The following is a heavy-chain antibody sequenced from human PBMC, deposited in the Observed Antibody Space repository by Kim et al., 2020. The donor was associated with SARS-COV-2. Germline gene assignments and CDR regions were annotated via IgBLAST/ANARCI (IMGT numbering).Heavy chain of an antibody. V-gene: IGHV4-39*01. D-gene: IGHD3-22*01. J-gene: IGHJ3*02. Sequence: SETLSLTCTVSGGSISSSSYYWGWIRQPPGKGLEWIGSIYYSGSTYYNPSLKSRVTISVDTSKNQFSLKLSSVTAADTAVYYCARQWLLPSLMTPDAFDIWGQGTMVTVSS. CDR2: IYYSGST. CDR1: GGSISSSSYY. CDR3: ARQWLLPSLMTPDAFDI.